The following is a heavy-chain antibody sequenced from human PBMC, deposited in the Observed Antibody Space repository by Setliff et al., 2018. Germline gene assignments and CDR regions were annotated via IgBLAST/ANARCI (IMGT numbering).Heavy chain of an antibody. J-gene: IGHJ4*02. V-gene: IGHV2-70*04. CDR3: ARISASSSHFDY. D-gene: IGHD6-13*01. CDR1: GFSLNTSGMR. CDR2: IDWDDDK. Sequence: SGPKLVNPTQTLTLTCTFSGFSLNTSGMRVSWIRQTPGKTLEWLARIDWDDDKFYSTALKTRLTISKDTSKKQVVLTMTNMDPVDTATYHCARISASSSHFDYWGPGTLVTVSS.